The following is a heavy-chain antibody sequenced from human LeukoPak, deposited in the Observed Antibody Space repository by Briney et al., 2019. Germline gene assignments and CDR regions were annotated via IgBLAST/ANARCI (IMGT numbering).Heavy chain of an antibody. D-gene: IGHD1-1*01. CDR1: GFTVSSNY. V-gene: IGHV3-53*01. CDR2: IYSGGST. Sequence: GGSLRLSCAASGFTVSSNYMSWVRQAPGKGLEWVSVIYSGGSTYYADSVKGRFTISRDRSKNTLYLQMNSLRVGDTAVYYCTRGPNDYFKWGQGTLVTVCS. CDR3: TRGPNDYFK. J-gene: IGHJ4*02.